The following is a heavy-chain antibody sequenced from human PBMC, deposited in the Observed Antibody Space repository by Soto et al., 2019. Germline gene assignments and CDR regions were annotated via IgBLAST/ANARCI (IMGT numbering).Heavy chain of an antibody. CDR1: GGSFSGYY. J-gene: IGHJ6*03. CDR2: INHSGST. CDR3: ARVGSYLTYGIAAAGAYYYYMDV. D-gene: IGHD6-13*01. Sequence: SETLSLTCAVYGGSFSGYYWSWIRQPPGKGLEWIGEINHSGSTNYNPSLKSRVTISVDTSKNQFSLKLSSVTAADTAVYYCARVGSYLTYGIAAAGAYYYYMDVWGKGTTVTSP. V-gene: IGHV4-34*01.